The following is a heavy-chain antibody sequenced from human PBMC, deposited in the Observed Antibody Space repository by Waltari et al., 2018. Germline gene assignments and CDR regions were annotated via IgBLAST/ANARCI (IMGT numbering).Heavy chain of an antibody. CDR2: IFTSGGTYTSVDT. D-gene: IGHD1-26*01. J-gene: IGHJ3*02. Sequence: QVQSQESGPGLVKPSETLSLTCTVSGGSIGSYYWSWIRQPAGKGLEWIGRIFTSGGTYTSVDTKYNPSLKGRVTMSADMSKNQFSLKLSSVTAADTAVYFCARASGTHLDAFDIWGQGTMVTVSS. V-gene: IGHV4-4*07. CDR3: ARASGTHLDAFDI. CDR1: GGSIGSYY.